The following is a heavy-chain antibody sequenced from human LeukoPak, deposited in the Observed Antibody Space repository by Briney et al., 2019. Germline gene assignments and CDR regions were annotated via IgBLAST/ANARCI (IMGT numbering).Heavy chain of an antibody. CDR2: ISSSSSYI. J-gene: IGHJ3*02. D-gene: IGHD4-17*01. CDR3: AREDYGVGAFDI. CDR1: GFTFSSYS. V-gene: IGHV3-21*01. Sequence: GGSLRLSCAASGFTFSSYSMNWVRQAPGKGLEWVSSISSSSSYIYYADSVKGRLTISRDNAKNSLYLQMNSLRAEDTAVYYCAREDYGVGAFDIWGQGTMVTVSS.